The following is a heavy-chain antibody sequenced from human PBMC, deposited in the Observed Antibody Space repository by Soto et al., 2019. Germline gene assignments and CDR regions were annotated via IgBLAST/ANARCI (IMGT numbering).Heavy chain of an antibody. CDR3: AREGDSGWDFDAFDI. D-gene: IGHD6-19*01. CDR2: IYTSGST. J-gene: IGHJ3*02. CDR1: GGSISSYY. V-gene: IGHV4-4*07. Sequence: TLSLTCTVPGGSISSYYWSWIRQPAGKGLEWIGRIYTSGSTNYNPSLKSRVTMSVDTSKNQFSLKLSSVTAADTAVYYCAREGDSGWDFDAFDIWGQGTMVTVSS.